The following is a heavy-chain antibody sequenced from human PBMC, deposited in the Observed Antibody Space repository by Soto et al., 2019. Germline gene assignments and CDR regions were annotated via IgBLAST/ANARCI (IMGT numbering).Heavy chain of an antibody. J-gene: IGHJ4*02. CDR3: ASWEEESSSSKGMGFDY. CDR1: GGTFSSYA. D-gene: IGHD6-6*01. Sequence: QVQLVQSGAEVKKPGSSVKVSCKASGGTFSSYAISWVRQATGQGLEWMGGIIPIFGTANYAQKFQGRVTITADESTSTAYMELSSLRSEYKAVYYCASWEEESSSSKGMGFDYWGQGTLVTVSS. CDR2: IIPIFGTA. V-gene: IGHV1-69*01.